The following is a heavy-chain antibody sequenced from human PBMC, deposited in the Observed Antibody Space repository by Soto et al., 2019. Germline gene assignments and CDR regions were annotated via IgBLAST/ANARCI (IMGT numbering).Heavy chain of an antibody. CDR2: ISWNSGSI. CDR3: AKDLVPGEQLPPYYYYYMDV. CDR1: GFTFDDYA. V-gene: IGHV3-9*01. D-gene: IGHD6-6*01. Sequence: GGSLRLSCAASGFTFDDYAMHWVRQAPGKGLEWVSGISWNSGSIGYADSVKGRFTISRDNAKNSLYLQMNSLRAEDTALYYCAKDLVPGEQLPPYYYYYMDVWGKGTTVTVSS. J-gene: IGHJ6*03.